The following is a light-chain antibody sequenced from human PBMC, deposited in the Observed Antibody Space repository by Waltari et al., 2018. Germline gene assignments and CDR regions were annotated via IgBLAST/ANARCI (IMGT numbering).Light chain of an antibody. V-gene: IGKV1-39*01. Sequence: IQLTQSPSSLSASVGDRITITCRATQSISTSLNWYQQKPGKAPNLLIYGASSLERGVPSRFSGSGSGTDFTLTISSLHPEDFATYYCQQSYTTPFTFGPGTKVDLK. CDR2: GAS. CDR1: QSISTS. CDR3: QQSYTTPFT. J-gene: IGKJ3*01.